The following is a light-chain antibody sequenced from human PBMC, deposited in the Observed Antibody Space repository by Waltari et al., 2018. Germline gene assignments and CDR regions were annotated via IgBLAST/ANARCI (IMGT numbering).Light chain of an antibody. CDR2: DNN. CDR1: STNIGGYY. Sequence: QSVLTQPPSVSGDPGQRVTIPCTGSSTNIGGYYVYWYQQFPGTAPKLLIDDNNKRPSGISDRFSGSKSGTSASLTITGLQPGDEADYYCGAWDSSLSAVLFGGGTRLTVL. V-gene: IGLV1-51*01. J-gene: IGLJ2*01. CDR3: GAWDSSLSAVL.